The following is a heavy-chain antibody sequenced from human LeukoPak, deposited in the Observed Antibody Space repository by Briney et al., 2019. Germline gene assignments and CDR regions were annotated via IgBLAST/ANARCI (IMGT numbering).Heavy chain of an antibody. V-gene: IGHV3-73*01. CDR2: IRSRTKNYAT. Sequence: GGSVTLYCAASRFTFSGSAMQWLRQASGKGLEWVGRIRSRTKNYATSYAASVEGRITISIDESKNTAYLQIKSLKTEDPAVYYCTTQFITLPGSYWRQGTLVT. CDR1: RFTFSGSA. CDR3: TTQFITLPGSY. J-gene: IGHJ4*02. D-gene: IGHD3-16*01.